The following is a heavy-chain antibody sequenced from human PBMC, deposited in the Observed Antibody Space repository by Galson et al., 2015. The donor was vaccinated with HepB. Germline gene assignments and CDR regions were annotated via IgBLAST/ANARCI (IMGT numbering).Heavy chain of an antibody. Sequence: SLRLSCAASGFTFSNACMSWVRQAPGKGLGWVGRIKSKTDGGTTDYASPETGRITISRDYSKTTKYLQMNSLKTEDAAVYYVTTDLQERPQPYWGQGTLVTVSS. CDR1: GFTFSNAC. D-gene: IGHD6-13*01. J-gene: IGHJ4*02. CDR2: IKSKTDGGTT. CDR3: TTDLQERPQPY. V-gene: IGHV3-15*07.